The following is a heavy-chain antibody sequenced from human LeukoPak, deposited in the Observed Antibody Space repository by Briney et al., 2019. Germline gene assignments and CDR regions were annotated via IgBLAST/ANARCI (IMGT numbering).Heavy chain of an antibody. CDR3: ARDHGIAVAALDY. CDR1: GDSVSSNSAA. Sequence: SQTLSLTCAISGDSVSSNSAAWNWISQSPSRGLEWLGRTYYRSKWYNDYAVSVKSRITINPDTSKNQFSLQLNSVTPEDTAVYYCARDHGIAVAALDYWGQGTLVTVSS. CDR2: TYYRSKWYN. D-gene: IGHD6-19*01. V-gene: IGHV6-1*01. J-gene: IGHJ4*02.